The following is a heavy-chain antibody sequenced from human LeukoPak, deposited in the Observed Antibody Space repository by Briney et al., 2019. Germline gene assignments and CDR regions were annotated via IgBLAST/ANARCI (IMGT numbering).Heavy chain of an antibody. CDR1: GFTFSDYY. CDR2: TSSSSGYT. CDR3: ASPAAGTNSDY. J-gene: IGHJ4*02. Sequence: GGSLRPSCAASGFTFSDYYMSWIRQAPGKGLEWISYTSSSSGYTNYADSVKGRFTISRDNAKNSLYLQMNSLRAEDTAVYYCASPAAGTNSDYWGQGTLVTVSS. V-gene: IGHV3-11*03. D-gene: IGHD6-13*01.